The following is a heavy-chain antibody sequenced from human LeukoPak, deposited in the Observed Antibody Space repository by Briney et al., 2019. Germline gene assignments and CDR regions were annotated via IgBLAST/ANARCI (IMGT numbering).Heavy chain of an antibody. V-gene: IGHV1-69*01. J-gene: IGHJ4*02. CDR3: ARDGSLYYFDY. Sequence: ASVKVSCKACGGTFSSYAISWVRQAPGQGLESMGGIIPIFGTANYAQKFQGRVTITADESTSTAYMELSSLRSEDTAVYYCARDGSLYYFDYWGQGTLVTVSS. CDR2: IIPIFGTA. CDR1: GGTFSSYA.